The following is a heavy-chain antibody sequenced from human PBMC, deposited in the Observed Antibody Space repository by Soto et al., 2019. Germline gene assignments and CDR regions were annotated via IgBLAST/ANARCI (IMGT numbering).Heavy chain of an antibody. V-gene: IGHV3-74*01. CDR1: GFTFSSYW. CDR3: ARSIAARLYYYYGMDV. CDR2: INSDGSST. Sequence: EVQLVESGGGLVQPGGSLRLSCAASGFTFSSYWMHWVRQAPGKGLGWVSRINSDGSSTSYADSVKGRFTISRDNAKNTLYLQMNSLRAEDTAVYYCARSIAARLYYYYGMDVWGQGTTVTVSS. J-gene: IGHJ6*02. D-gene: IGHD6-6*01.